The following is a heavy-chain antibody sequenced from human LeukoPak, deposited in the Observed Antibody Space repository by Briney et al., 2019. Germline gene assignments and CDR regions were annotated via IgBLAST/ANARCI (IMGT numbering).Heavy chain of an antibody. J-gene: IGHJ4*02. CDR2: ITGSGGST. Sequence: GGSLRLSCVASGFTFSSYGMNWARQAPGKGLEWVSAITGSGGSTEYADSVKGRFTISRDNSKNTLYLQMNSLGADDTAVYYCAKSGSIWYYFDYWGQGTLVTVSS. V-gene: IGHV3-23*01. D-gene: IGHD6-13*01. CDR1: GFTFSSYG. CDR3: AKSGSIWYYFDY.